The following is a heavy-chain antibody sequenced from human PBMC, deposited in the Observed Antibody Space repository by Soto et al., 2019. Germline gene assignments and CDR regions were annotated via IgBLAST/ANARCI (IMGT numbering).Heavy chain of an antibody. Sequence: QDHMAQSGAEVKKPGSSVTVSCKASGGTFNSYGISWVRQAPGQGLDWMGVIIPLYGTVNYAQTFQGRVSITADKSTSTAYMDLSSLRADDTAGYYCARVRVIRGVIPSHFGLWGQGTLVTVSS. CDR1: GGTFNSYG. D-gene: IGHD3-10*01. CDR2: IIPLYGTV. V-gene: IGHV1-69*06. CDR3: ARVRVIRGVIPSHFGL. J-gene: IGHJ4*02.